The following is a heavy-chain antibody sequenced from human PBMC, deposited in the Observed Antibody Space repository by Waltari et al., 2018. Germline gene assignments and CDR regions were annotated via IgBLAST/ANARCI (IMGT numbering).Heavy chain of an antibody. J-gene: IGHJ4*02. V-gene: IGHV4-39*01. Sequence: QLQLQESGPGLVKPSETLSLTCTVSGASVSSRIHYWGWIRQSPGKGLEWIGSIYHSGGTYYNPSLNSRVTISVDTAKNQFSLKLSSVTAADTAVYYCARHYYYDSSGYYFLWGYFDYWGQGTLVTVSS. CDR3: ARHYYYDSSGYYFLWGYFDY. CDR1: GASVSSRIHY. CDR2: IYHSGGT. D-gene: IGHD3-22*01.